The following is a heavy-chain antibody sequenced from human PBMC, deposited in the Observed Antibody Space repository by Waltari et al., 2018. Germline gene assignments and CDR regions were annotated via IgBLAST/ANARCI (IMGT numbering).Heavy chain of an antibody. Sequence: QVQLQESGPGLVKPSQTLSLTCTVSGGSISRGGYYWSWIRQHPGKGLEWIGYIYYSGSTYYNPSLKSRVTISVDTSKNQFSLKLSSVTAEDTAVYYCARALRYYYDSSGYPGNFDYWGQGTLVTVSS. CDR2: IYYSGST. CDR1: GGSISRGGYY. D-gene: IGHD3-22*01. V-gene: IGHV4-31*03. CDR3: ARALRYYYDSSGYPGNFDY. J-gene: IGHJ4*02.